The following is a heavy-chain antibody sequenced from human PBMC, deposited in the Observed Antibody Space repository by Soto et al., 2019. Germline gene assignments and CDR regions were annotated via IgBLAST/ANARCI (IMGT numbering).Heavy chain of an antibody. V-gene: IGHV3-9*01. CDR1: GFTFDDYA. CDR2: ISWNSGSI. Sequence: GGSLRLSCAASGFTFDDYAMHWVRQAPGKGLEWVSGISWNSGSIGYADSVKGRFTISRDNAKNSLYLQMNSLRAEDTALYYCAKDASSWYEGGYYFDYWGQGTLVTVSS. J-gene: IGHJ4*02. D-gene: IGHD6-13*01. CDR3: AKDASSWYEGGYYFDY.